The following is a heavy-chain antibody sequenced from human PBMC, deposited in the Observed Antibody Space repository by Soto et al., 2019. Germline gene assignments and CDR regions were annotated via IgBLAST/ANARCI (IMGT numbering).Heavy chain of an antibody. D-gene: IGHD3-3*01. CDR3: AKVWDDFWSGYYSY. CDR1: GLNCSNYA. J-gene: IGHJ4*02. V-gene: IGHV3-23*01. CDR2: ISGSGGST. Sequence: GGSMRLSYAASGLNCSNYAMSWVLQAPGKGLEWVSAISGSGGSTYYADSVKGRFTIPRDNSKNTLYLQMNSLRAEDTAVYYCAKVWDDFWSGYYSYWGQGTLVTVSS.